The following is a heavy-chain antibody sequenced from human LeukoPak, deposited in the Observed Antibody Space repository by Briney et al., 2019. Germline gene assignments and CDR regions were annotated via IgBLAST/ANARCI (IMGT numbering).Heavy chain of an antibody. V-gene: IGHV4-59*01. CDR1: GVSISSYY. D-gene: IGHD6-13*01. J-gene: IGHJ5*02. CDR3: AREAYSSSTQYNWFDP. CDR2: IHYSGST. Sequence: SETLSLTCTVSGVSISSYYWSWIRQPPGKGLEWIGYIHYSGSTNYNPSLKSRVTISVDTSKNQFSLKLSSVTAADTAVYYCAREAYSSSTQYNWFDPWGQGTLVTVSS.